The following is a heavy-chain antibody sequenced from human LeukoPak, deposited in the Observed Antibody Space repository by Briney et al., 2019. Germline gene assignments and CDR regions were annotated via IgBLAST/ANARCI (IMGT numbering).Heavy chain of an antibody. CDR2: INSDGSST. CDR1: GFTFSSYW. V-gene: IGHV3-74*01. J-gene: IGHJ4*02. CDR3: ARGPGYSSGWLRAGY. Sequence: GGSLRLSCAASGFTFSSYWMHWVRQAPGKGLVWVSRINSDGSSTSYADSVKGRFTISRDNARNTLYLQMNSLRAEDAAVYYCARGPGYSSGWLRAGYWGQGTLVTVSS. D-gene: IGHD6-19*01.